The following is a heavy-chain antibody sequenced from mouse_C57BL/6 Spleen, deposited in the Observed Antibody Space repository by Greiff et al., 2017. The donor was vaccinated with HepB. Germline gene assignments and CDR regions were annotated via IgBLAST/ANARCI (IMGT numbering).Heavy chain of an antibody. CDR2: ISSGSSTI. D-gene: IGHD2-12*01. CDR3: ARRAYDQSVAY. V-gene: IGHV5-17*01. Sequence: EVMLVESGGGLVKPGGSLKLSCAASGFTFSDYGMHWVRQAPEKGLEWVAYISSGSSTIYYADTVEGRFTISRDNAKNTLFLQMTSLRSEDTAMYYCARRAYDQSVAYWGEVTLVTVSA. J-gene: IGHJ3*01. CDR1: GFTFSDYG.